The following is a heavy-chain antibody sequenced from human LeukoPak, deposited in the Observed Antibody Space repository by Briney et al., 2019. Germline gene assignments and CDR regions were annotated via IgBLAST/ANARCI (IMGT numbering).Heavy chain of an antibody. Sequence: SETLSLTCTVSGGSISSYYWSWIRQPAGKGLEWIGRIYTSGGTNYNPSLKSRVTMSVDTSKNQFSLKLSSVTAADTAVYYCGRXXSXXXXXDYXXXGTLVTVS. CDR2: IYTSGGT. V-gene: IGHV4-4*07. J-gene: IGHJ4*01. CDR1: GGSISSYY. CDR3: GRXXSXXXXXDY.